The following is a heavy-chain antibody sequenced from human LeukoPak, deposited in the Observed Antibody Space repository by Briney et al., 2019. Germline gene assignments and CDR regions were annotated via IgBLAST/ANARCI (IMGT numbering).Heavy chain of an antibody. V-gene: IGHV4-39*01. CDR1: GGSLSSTIYY. D-gene: IGHD3-22*01. J-gene: IGHJ6*03. CDR3: ATTSGYRNYYYYYIDV. CDR2: SYYGGNS. Sequence: PSETLSLTCTVSGGSLSSTIYYWGWLRQPPGKGLEWIGTSYYGGNSYYNPSLKSRVTISVDGSKNQFSLTLTSVTAADTAVYYCATTSGYRNYYYYYIDVWGKGTTVTVSS.